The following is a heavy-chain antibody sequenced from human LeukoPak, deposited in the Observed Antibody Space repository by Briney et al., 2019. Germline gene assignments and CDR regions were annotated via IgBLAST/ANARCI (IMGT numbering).Heavy chain of an antibody. CDR2: ISSSSSTI. Sequence: GGSLRLSCAASGFTFSSYSMNWVRQARGKGLEWVSYISSSSSTIYYADSVKGRFTISRDNAKNSLYLQMNSLRAEDTAVYYCAADSGYYDSSGYAFDIWGQGTMVTVSS. D-gene: IGHD3-22*01. CDR1: GFTFSSYS. J-gene: IGHJ3*02. CDR3: AADSGYYDSSGYAFDI. V-gene: IGHV3-48*01.